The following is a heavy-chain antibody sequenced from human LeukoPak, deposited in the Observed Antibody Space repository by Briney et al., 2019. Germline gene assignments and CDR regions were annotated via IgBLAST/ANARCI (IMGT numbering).Heavy chain of an antibody. CDR2: IKSKTDDGTT. Sequence: GGSLRLSCAASGFTFSNAWMSWVRQAPGKGLEWVGRIKSKTDDGTTDYAAPVKGRFTISRDDSKNTLYLQMNSLKTEDTAVYYCTTVTVRGVIYYWGQGTLVTVSS. V-gene: IGHV3-15*01. CDR1: GFTFSNAW. CDR3: TTVTVRGVIYY. D-gene: IGHD3-10*01. J-gene: IGHJ4*02.